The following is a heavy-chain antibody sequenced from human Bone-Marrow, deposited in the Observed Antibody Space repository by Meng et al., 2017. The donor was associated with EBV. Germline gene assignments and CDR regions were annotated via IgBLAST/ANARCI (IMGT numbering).Heavy chain of an antibody. J-gene: IGHJ5*02. CDR3: ASPMVQGVT. CDR2: IDSDGSSA. CDR1: GFPFRSYA. D-gene: IGHD3-10*01. V-gene: IGHV3-74*02. Sequence: VVCGVTFGQSGWSLRLYTAALGFPFRSYALSWLRQAPGKGLVWVSRIDSDGSSASYVDSVKGRFTISSDNAKNTLYLQMNSLRAEDTAVYYCASPMVQGVTWGQGTLVTVSS.